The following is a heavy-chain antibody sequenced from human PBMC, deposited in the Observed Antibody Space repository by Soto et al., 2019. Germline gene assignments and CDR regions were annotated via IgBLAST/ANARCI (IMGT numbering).Heavy chain of an antibody. CDR2: MNPNSGNT. CDR1: GYTFTSYD. Sequence: ASVKVSCKASGYTFTSYDINWVRQATGQGLEWMGWMNPNSGNTGYAQKFQGRLTISRDMSTNTAYMELSSLRSEDTAVYYCAAVPYYYDTSGTYFDYWGQGTLVTVSS. J-gene: IGHJ4*02. D-gene: IGHD3-22*01. V-gene: IGHV1-8*01. CDR3: AAVPYYYDTSGTYFDY.